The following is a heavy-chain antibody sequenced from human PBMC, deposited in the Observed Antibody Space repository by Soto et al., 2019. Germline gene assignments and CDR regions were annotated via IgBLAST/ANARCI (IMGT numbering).Heavy chain of an antibody. CDR2: IYHSGST. CDR1: GGCISSSNW. CDR3: AREQKIAAAGSYYYGMDV. J-gene: IGHJ6*02. Sequence: SQTLSLTCAVSGGCISSSNWWSWVRQPPGEGLEWIGEIYHSGSTNYNPSLKSLVTISVDKSKNQFSLKLSSVTAADTAVYYCAREQKIAAAGSYYYGMDVWGQGTTVSVYS. D-gene: IGHD6-13*01. V-gene: IGHV4-4*02.